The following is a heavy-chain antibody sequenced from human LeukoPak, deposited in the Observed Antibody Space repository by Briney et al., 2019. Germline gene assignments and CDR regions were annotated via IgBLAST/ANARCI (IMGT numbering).Heavy chain of an antibody. Sequence: GRSLRLSCAASGFTFDDYAMHWVRQAPGKGLEWVSGISWNSGFIGYADSVKGRFTISRDNAKNSLYLQMNSLRAEDMALYYCAKVYGDYSVGYWGQGTLVTVSS. CDR3: AKVYGDYSVGY. CDR1: GFTFDDYA. J-gene: IGHJ4*02. CDR2: ISWNSGFI. D-gene: IGHD4-17*01. V-gene: IGHV3-9*03.